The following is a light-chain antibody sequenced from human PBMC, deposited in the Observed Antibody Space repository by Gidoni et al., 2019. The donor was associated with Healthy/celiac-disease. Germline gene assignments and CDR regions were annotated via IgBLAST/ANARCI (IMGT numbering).Light chain of an antibody. J-gene: IGKJ4*01. V-gene: IGKV1-39*01. CDR2: AAS. CDR1: QSISSY. CDR3: QQSYSTPPELT. Sequence: DILMTQSPSSLSASVGDRVTITCRASQSISSYLNWYQQKPGKAPKLLIYAASSLQSGVPSRFSGSGSGTDFTLTISSLQPEDFATYYCQQSYSTPPELTFGGGTKVEIK.